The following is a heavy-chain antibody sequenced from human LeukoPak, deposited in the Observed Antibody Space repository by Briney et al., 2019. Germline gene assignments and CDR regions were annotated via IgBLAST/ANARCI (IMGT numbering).Heavy chain of an antibody. CDR3: ARDPPSRGTRYFDY. Sequence: GGSLRLSCAASGFTFSSYSMNWVRQAPGEGPEWVSSITSSSSNKDYVDSVKGRFTVSRDNAKNSLYLQMDSLRVEDTAVYYCARDPPSRGTRYFDYWGQGILVTVSS. CDR1: GFTFSSYS. V-gene: IGHV3-21*01. J-gene: IGHJ4*02. D-gene: IGHD3-16*01. CDR2: ITSSSSNK.